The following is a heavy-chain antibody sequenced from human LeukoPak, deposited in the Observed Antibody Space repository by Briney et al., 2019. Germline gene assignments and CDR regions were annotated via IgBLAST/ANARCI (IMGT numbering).Heavy chain of an antibody. Sequence: PGGSLRLSCAASGFTFSSYAMHWVRQAPGKGLEWVAVISYDGSNKYYADSVKGRFTISRDNSKNTLYLQMNSLRAEDTAVYYCAKDPEQVVAATFDYWGQGTLVTVSS. CDR2: ISYDGSNK. V-gene: IGHV3-30-3*01. CDR3: AKDPEQVVAATFDY. CDR1: GFTFSSYA. J-gene: IGHJ4*02. D-gene: IGHD2-15*01.